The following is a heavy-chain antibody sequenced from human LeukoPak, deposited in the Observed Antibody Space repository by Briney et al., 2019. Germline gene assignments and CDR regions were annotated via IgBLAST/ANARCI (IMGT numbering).Heavy chain of an antibody. CDR3: ARDPGVRGTTYWYFVL. CDR1: GYTFTGYY. Sequence: ASVTVSCTASGYTFTGYYIHWVRQAPGQGLEWMGWVNPNSGDTNYPQKFQGRVTMTRDTSITTAYMELTGLRSDDTAVYYCARDPGVRGTTYWYFVLWGRGTLVTVSS. V-gene: IGHV1-2*02. CDR2: VNPNSGDT. J-gene: IGHJ2*01. D-gene: IGHD4-17*01.